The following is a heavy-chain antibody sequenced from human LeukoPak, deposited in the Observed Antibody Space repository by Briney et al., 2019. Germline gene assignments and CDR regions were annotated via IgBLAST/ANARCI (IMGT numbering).Heavy chain of an antibody. CDR2: IIPIFGTA. Sequence: SVKVSCKASGYTFISYYIHWVRQAPGQGLEWMGGIIPIFGTANYAQKFQGRVTITADESTSTAYMELSSLRSEDTAVYYCARHEPPLGALDSGSYWFPKGVPFDYWGQGTLVTVSS. V-gene: IGHV1-69*13. CDR1: GYTFISYY. D-gene: IGHD1-26*01. CDR3: ARHEPPLGALDSGSYWFPKGVPFDY. J-gene: IGHJ4*02.